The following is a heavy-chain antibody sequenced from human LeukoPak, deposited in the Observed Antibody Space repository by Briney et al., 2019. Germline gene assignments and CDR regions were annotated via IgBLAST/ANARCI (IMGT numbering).Heavy chain of an antibody. D-gene: IGHD3-22*01. CDR3: ARPYYYDSRIDP. Sequence: SQTLSLTCTVSGGSISSGDYYWSWIRQPPGKGLEWIAYMYYSGSTYYNPSLESRVTMSADTSKNQLSLKLGSVTAADTAVYYCARPYYYDSRIDPWGQGILVTVSS. V-gene: IGHV4-30-4*01. J-gene: IGHJ5*02. CDR1: GGSISSGDYY. CDR2: MYYSGST.